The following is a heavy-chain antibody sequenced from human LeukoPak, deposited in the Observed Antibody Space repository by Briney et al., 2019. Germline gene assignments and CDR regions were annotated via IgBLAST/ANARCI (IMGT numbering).Heavy chain of an antibody. CDR1: GFTFSSYW. Sequence: GGSLRLSCAASGFTFSSYWMHWVRQAPGKGLVWVSRINSDGSSTSYADSVKGRFTISRDNAKNTLYLQMNSLRGEDTAVYFCARVRGSYSLDYWGQGTLVTVSS. J-gene: IGHJ4*02. CDR2: INSDGSST. CDR3: ARVRGSYSLDY. D-gene: IGHD1-26*01. V-gene: IGHV3-74*01.